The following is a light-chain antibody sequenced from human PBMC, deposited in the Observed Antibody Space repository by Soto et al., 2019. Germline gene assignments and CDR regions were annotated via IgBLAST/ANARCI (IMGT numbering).Light chain of an antibody. Sequence: EIVMTQSPATLSVSPGDTATLSCRASQSVGGDLAWYQQKPGQAPRPLIYGASTRATGIPDRFSASGSATEFTLTITSLQSEDFAVYYCHHYNNWPYTFGQGTKVDIK. CDR2: GAS. CDR3: HHYNNWPYT. CDR1: QSVGGD. J-gene: IGKJ2*01. V-gene: IGKV3-15*01.